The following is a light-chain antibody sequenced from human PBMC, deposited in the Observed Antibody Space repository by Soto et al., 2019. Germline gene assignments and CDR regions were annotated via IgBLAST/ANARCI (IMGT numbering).Light chain of an antibody. J-gene: IGKJ4*01. CDR1: QSVLYSSNNKNY. V-gene: IGKV4-1*01. CDR2: WAS. Sequence: VITQTPDALAFALGDRSTINCNSSQSVLYSSNNKNYLAWYQQKPGQPPKLLIYWASTRESGVPDRFSGSGSGTDFTLTISIVKAEDVVVYYSQHAASLLLPFAGGTKVDIK. CDR3: QHAASLLLP.